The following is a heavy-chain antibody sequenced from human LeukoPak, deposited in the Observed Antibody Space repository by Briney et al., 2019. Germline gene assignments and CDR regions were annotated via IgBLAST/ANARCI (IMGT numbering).Heavy chain of an antibody. Sequence: SETLSLTCTVSGGSISTYYWSWIRQPPGKGLEWIGYIYYSGSTNYNPSLKSRVTISVDTSKNQFSLNLSSVTAADTAVYYCARHTLFDYWGQGALVTVSS. CDR2: IYYSGST. J-gene: IGHJ4*02. V-gene: IGHV4-59*01. CDR1: GGSISTYY. CDR3: ARHTLFDY.